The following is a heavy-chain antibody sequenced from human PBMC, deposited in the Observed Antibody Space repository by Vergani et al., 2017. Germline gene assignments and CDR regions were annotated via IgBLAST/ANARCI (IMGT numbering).Heavy chain of an antibody. J-gene: IGHJ4*02. CDR3: ARSAKIAVAGTLAY. CDR1: GYTFTDYY. CDR2: VDPEDGET. D-gene: IGHD6-19*01. Sequence: EVQLVQSGAEVKKPGATVKISCKVSGYTFTDYYMHWVQQAPGKGLEWMGLVDPEDGETIYAEKFQGRVTITADTSTDTAYMELSSLRSEATAVYYCARSAKIAVAGTLAYWGQGTLVTVSS. V-gene: IGHV1-69-2*01.